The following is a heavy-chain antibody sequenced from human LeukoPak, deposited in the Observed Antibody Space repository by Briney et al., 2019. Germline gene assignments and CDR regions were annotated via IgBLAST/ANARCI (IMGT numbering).Heavy chain of an antibody. D-gene: IGHD3-10*01. V-gene: IGHV3-7*01. CDR2: IKQDGSEK. CDR3: ARRYYGSESSNWFDP. Sequence: GGSLRLSCAASGFTFSSYWMSWVRQAPGKGLEWVANIKQDGSEKYYVDSVKGRFTISRDNAKNSLYLQMNSLRAEDTAVYYCARRYYGSESSNWFDPWGQGTLVTVSS. CDR1: GFTFSSYW. J-gene: IGHJ5*02.